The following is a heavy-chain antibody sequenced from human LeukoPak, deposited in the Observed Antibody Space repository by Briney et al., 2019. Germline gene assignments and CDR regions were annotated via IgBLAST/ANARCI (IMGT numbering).Heavy chain of an antibody. CDR3: ARSYDSRGYYYYGMDV. J-gene: IGHJ6*02. CDR2: INHSGST. V-gene: IGHV4-34*01. D-gene: IGHD3-22*01. Sequence: SETLSLTCAVYGGSFSGYYWSWIRQPPGKGLEWIGEINHSGSTGYNPSLKSRVTISVDTSKNQFSLKLSSVTTADTAVYYCARSYDSRGYYYYGMDVWGQGTTVTVSS. CDR1: GGSFSGYY.